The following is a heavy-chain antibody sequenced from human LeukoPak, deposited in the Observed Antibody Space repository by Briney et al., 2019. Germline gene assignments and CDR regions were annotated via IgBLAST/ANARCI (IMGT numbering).Heavy chain of an antibody. Sequence: PGGSLRLSCAAPGFTFSSYAMSWVHQAPGKGLEWVSAISGSGGSTYYADSVKGRFTISRDNSKNTLYLQMNSLRAEDTAVYYCAKVGSGWSNGLDYWGQGTLVTVSS. V-gene: IGHV3-23*01. CDR1: GFTFSSYA. J-gene: IGHJ4*02. CDR2: ISGSGGST. CDR3: AKVGSGWSNGLDY. D-gene: IGHD6-19*01.